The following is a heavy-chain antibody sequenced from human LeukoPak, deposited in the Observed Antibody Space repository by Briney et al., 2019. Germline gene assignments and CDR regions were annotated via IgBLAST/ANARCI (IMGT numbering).Heavy chain of an antibody. Sequence: GGSLRLSCAASGFDFSSNWMHWVRHAPGQGLVWVSRIKGDGISTNYADSVKGRFTISRDIAKNTLYLQMNSLRAEDTAVYYCARDSTGYWYFDLWGRGTLVSVSS. D-gene: IGHD3-3*02. CDR2: IKGDGIST. CDR3: ARDSTGYWYFDL. V-gene: IGHV3-74*01. CDR1: GFDFSSNW. J-gene: IGHJ2*01.